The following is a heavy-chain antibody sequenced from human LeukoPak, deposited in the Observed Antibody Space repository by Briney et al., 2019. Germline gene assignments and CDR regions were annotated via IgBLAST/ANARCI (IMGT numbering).Heavy chain of an antibody. Sequence: PSETLSLTCAVSGGSISSGGYYWGWIRQPGGRGLEWIERMYTSGSTNYNPSLKSRVPISVDTSKNQFSLKLSSVTAADTAVYYCARDRSSGWSVNWFDPWGQGTLVTVSS. D-gene: IGHD6-19*01. CDR2: MYTSGST. CDR3: ARDRSSGWSVNWFDP. J-gene: IGHJ5*02. CDR1: GGSISSGGYY. V-gene: IGHV4-61*02.